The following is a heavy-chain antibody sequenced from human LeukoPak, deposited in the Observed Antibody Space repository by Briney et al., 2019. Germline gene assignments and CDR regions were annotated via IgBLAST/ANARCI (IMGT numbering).Heavy chain of an antibody. CDR3: ASDEGYYDSSGFDY. D-gene: IGHD3-22*01. CDR2: ISSSSSYI. Sequence: GGSLRLSSAASGFTFSSYSMNWVRQAPGKGLEWVSSISSSSSYIYYADSVKGRFTISRDNAKNSLYLQMNSLRAEDTAVYYCASDEGYYDSSGFDYWGQGTLVTVSS. J-gene: IGHJ4*02. CDR1: GFTFSSYS. V-gene: IGHV3-21*01.